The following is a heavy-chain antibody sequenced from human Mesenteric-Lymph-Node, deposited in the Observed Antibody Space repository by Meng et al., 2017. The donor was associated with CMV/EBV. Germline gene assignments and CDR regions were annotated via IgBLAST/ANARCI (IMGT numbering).Heavy chain of an antibody. Sequence: GESLKISCAASGFTFSSYWMSWVRQAPGKGLEWVANIQHDGSNKYYADSVKGRFTISRDNSKNTVYLEMNSLRAEDTAMYYCAKEDTAMAHYFDCWGQGTLVTVSS. J-gene: IGHJ4*02. D-gene: IGHD5-18*01. CDR3: AKEDTAMAHYFDC. CDR2: IQHDGSNK. V-gene: IGHV3-7*01. CDR1: GFTFSSYW.